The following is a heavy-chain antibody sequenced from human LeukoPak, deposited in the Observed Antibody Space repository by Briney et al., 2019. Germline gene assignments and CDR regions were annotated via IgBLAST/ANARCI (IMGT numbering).Heavy chain of an antibody. D-gene: IGHD2-15*01. V-gene: IGHV4-4*02. Sequence: SGTLSLTCAVSGGSISSSNWWSWVRQPPGKGLEWIGEIYHSGSTNYNPSLKSRVTISVDKSKNQFSLKLSSVTAADTAVYYCAKGILVVAATLHIDYWGQGTLVTVSS. CDR2: IYHSGST. J-gene: IGHJ4*02. CDR1: GGSISSSNW. CDR3: AKGILVVAATLHIDY.